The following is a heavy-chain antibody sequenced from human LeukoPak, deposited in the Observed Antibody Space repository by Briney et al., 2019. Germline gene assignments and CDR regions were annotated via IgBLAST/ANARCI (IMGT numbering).Heavy chain of an antibody. J-gene: IGHJ5*02. D-gene: IGHD3-16*01. V-gene: IGHV3-7*01. CDR1: GFSFSTKW. CDR3: ASQSCARFDP. CDR2: IHPHGGEQ. Sequence: GGSLRLSCAASGFSFSTKWMSWVRQAPGKGLEWVGNIHPHGGEQYPVDSVKGRFTISRDNARNSLFLQMNSLRVEDTAVYYCASQSCARFDPWGQGTLVTVSS.